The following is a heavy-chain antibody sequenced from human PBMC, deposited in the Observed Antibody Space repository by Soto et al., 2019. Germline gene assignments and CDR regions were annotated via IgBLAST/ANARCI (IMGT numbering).Heavy chain of an antibody. V-gene: IGHV2-5*02. CDR3: ATLTADF. CDR1: GFSLTTGVG. J-gene: IGHJ4*02. CDR2: VYWDDDK. Sequence: ITLEESGPTLVKPTETLTLTCTFSGFSLTTGVGVGWVRQPPGKALEWLALVYWDDDKHYTPSLMSRLTIAQDISKGPVVLTMTNMDPVDTATYYCATLTADFWGPGTLVTVSS.